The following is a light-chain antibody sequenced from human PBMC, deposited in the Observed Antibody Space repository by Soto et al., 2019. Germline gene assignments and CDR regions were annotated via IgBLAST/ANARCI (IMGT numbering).Light chain of an antibody. Sequence: QSVLTQPPSASGTPGQRFTISCSGSSSNVGGHAVSWYQQLPGAAPKLLIYNTDQRPPEVPDRFSGSRSGTSASLVISGLQSDDEADYYCATWDDSLSGVLFGGGTKVTVL. CDR3: ATWDDSLSGVL. V-gene: IGLV1-44*01. CDR1: SSNVGGHA. J-gene: IGLJ2*01. CDR2: NTD.